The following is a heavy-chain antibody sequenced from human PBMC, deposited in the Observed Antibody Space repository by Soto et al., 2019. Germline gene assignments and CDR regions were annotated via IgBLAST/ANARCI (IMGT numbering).Heavy chain of an antibody. J-gene: IGHJ3*02. CDR1: GGSIDTYY. CDR3: ARADGFCGRDCYYRALDI. Sequence: PSETLSLSCTVAGGSIDTYYWSWIRQPPGKGLEWIGYIYYSGSANYNPSLNRRVSISVHTSKSQFSLRLTSVTAADTAVYYCARADGFCGRDCYYRALDIWGQGTIVTVSS. D-gene: IGHD2-21*01. V-gene: IGHV4-59*01. CDR2: IYYSGSA.